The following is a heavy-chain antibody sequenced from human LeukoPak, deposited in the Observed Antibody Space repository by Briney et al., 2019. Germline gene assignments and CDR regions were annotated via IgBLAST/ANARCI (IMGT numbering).Heavy chain of an antibody. CDR1: GYTFTNYY. CDR2: INPNTGGT. Sequence: GASVKVSCKASGYTFTNYYMHWVRQAPGQGPEWKGWINPNTGGTKYAQKFQGRVTMTRDTSISTAYMELSRLTSGDTAVYYCAIPPCSDGYCFFDYWGQGTLVTVSS. CDR3: AIPPCSDGYCFFDY. V-gene: IGHV1-2*02. J-gene: IGHJ4*02. D-gene: IGHD2-21*02.